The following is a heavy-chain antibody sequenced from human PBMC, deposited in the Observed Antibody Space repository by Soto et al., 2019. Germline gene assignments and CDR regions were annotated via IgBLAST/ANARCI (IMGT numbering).Heavy chain of an antibody. D-gene: IGHD3-9*01. CDR3: AKGDNAGYLYYFDY. Sequence: GGSLRLSCAASGFSFSSYAVSWVRRAPGKGLEWVSAISGSGGSTHYADSVKGRFTISRDNSKNTLYLQMNGLRAEDTAGYYCAKGDNAGYLYYFDYWGQGTQVTVSS. CDR1: GFSFSSYA. CDR2: ISGSGGST. J-gene: IGHJ4*02. V-gene: IGHV3-23*01.